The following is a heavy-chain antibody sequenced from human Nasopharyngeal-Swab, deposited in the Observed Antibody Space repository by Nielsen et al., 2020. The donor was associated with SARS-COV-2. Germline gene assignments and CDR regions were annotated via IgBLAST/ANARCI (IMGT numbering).Heavy chain of an antibody. J-gene: IGHJ4*02. CDR3: ARVPAVAASRIDY. CDR1: GFTFSSFG. Sequence: GGSLRLSCAASGFTFSSFGMHWVRQAPGKGLEWVAFIAHDASNEYYGDSVKGRFSISRDSSKNTLYLQMDSLRGEDTAVYYCARVPAVAASRIDYWGQGTLVTVSS. CDR2: IAHDASNE. V-gene: IGHV3-30*03. D-gene: IGHD6-19*01.